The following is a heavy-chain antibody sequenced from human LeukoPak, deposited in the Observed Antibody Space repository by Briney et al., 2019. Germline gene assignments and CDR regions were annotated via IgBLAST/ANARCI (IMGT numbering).Heavy chain of an antibody. D-gene: IGHD3-22*01. J-gene: IGHJ1*01. Sequence: ASVKVSCKASGYTFTSYGISWVRQAPGQGLEWMGWISAYNGNTNYAQKLQGRVTITRDTSASTAYMELSSLRSEDMAVYYCARVADSSGYWLYFQHWGQGTLVTVSS. CDR2: ISAYNGNT. V-gene: IGHV1-18*03. CDR3: ARVADSSGYWLYFQH. CDR1: GYTFTSYG.